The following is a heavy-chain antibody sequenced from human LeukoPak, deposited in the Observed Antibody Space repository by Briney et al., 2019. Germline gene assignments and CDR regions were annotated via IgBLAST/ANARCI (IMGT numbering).Heavy chain of an antibody. CDR1: GYKFTAYY. CDR3: VRVWDASGWSNWFNP. D-gene: IGHD6-19*01. Sequence: GGSVKVSCKSSGYKFTAYYIHWIRHAPGQGLEWMRRVNPDRGDTNYTQKYQGRLTLTRDTSVTTDYIELSSLTSDDTAVYYCVRVWDASGWSNWFNPWGQGTLVTVSS. V-gene: IGHV1-2*06. CDR2: VNPDRGDT. J-gene: IGHJ5*02.